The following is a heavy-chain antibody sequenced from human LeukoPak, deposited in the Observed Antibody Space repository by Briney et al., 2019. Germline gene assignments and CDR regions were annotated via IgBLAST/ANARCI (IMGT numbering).Heavy chain of an antibody. CDR2: IIPLFRTA. J-gene: IGHJ5*02. V-gene: IGHV1-69*05. D-gene: IGHD2-2*01. CDR1: VCSFSKHA. CDR3: AISNCGSTSCYLDNWFDP. Sequence: GASVTGSCKSSVCSFSKHASSWVRQAPGQGIEWMGGIIPLFRTANYAQKFQGRVTITTDKSTSTAYMELSSLRSEDTAVYYCAISNCGSTSCYLDNWFDPWGQGTLVTVSS.